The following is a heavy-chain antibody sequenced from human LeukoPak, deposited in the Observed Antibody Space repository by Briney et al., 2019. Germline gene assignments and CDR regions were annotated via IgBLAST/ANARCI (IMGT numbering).Heavy chain of an antibody. Sequence: SETLSLTCTVSGGSISSYYWSWIRQPPAKGLEWIGYIYYSGSTNYNPSLKSRVTISVDTSKNQFSLKLSSVTAADTAVYYCARSGSYYGWYFDLWGRGTLVTVSS. CDR2: IYYSGST. D-gene: IGHD1-26*01. V-gene: IGHV4-59*01. CDR1: GGSISSYY. J-gene: IGHJ2*01. CDR3: ARSGSYYGWYFDL.